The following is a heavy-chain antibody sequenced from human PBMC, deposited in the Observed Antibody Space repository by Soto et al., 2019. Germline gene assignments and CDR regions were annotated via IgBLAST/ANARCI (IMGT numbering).Heavy chain of an antibody. D-gene: IGHD6-13*01. CDR1: GFNVSSNY. V-gene: IGHV3-66*01. Sequence: EVQLVESGGGLVQPGGSLRLSCAASGFNVSSNYMSWVRQAPGKRLEWVSILYSVGSEYYADSVKGRFTISRDNSKNTLYLQMNSLRALDTALYYCVNNRWYYVFGMWGQGTMVTVSS. CDR3: VNNRWYYVFGM. J-gene: IGHJ3*02. CDR2: LYSVGSE.